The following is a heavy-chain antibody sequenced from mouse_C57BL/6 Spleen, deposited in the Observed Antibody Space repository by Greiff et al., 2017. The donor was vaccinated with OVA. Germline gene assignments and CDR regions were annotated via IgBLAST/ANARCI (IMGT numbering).Heavy chain of an antibody. Sequence: EVQVVESGGGLVKPGGSLKLSCAASGFTFSSYAMSWVRQTPEKRLEWVATISDGGSYTYYPDNVKGRFTISRDNAKNNLYLQMSHLKSEDTAMYYCARGDEGDFDYWGQGTTLTVSS. CDR1: GFTFSSYA. V-gene: IGHV5-4*01. D-gene: IGHD3-3*01. CDR3: ARGDEGDFDY. J-gene: IGHJ2*01. CDR2: ISDGGSYT.